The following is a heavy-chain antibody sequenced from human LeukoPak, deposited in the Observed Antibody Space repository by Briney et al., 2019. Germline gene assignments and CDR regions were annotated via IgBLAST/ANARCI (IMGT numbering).Heavy chain of an antibody. D-gene: IGHD5/OR15-5a*01. V-gene: IGHV3-30*17. J-gene: IGHJ4*02. Sequence: GVSLSLSCVASGFIFSDHAVHWVRQSPEKGLEWVAIIESDGTKQYYADSVQGRFTVSRENSKNTLFLQMNNVRADDMAVYFCARQMTSTRLFDSWGQGTLVTVSS. CDR3: ARQMTSTRLFDS. CDR2: IESDGTKQ. CDR1: GFIFSDHA.